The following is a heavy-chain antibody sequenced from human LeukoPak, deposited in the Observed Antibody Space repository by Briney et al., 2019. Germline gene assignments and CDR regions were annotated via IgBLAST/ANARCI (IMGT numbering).Heavy chain of an antibody. Sequence: SETLSLTCAVYGENFSIYFYSWIRQPPGKGLEWIGEINHGGSTSYNPSLNSRVTISVDTSKNQFSLRLGSVTAADTAVYYCARLGVYCSSTSCTDYWGQGTLVTVSS. J-gene: IGHJ4*02. V-gene: IGHV4-34*01. D-gene: IGHD2-2*01. CDR2: INHGGST. CDR3: ARLGVYCSSTSCTDY. CDR1: GENFSIYF.